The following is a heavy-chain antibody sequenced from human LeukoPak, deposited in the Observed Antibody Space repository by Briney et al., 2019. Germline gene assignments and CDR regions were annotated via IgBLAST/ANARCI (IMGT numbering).Heavy chain of an antibody. J-gene: IGHJ4*02. V-gene: IGHV4-61*02. Sequence: RASETLSLTCTVSGGSISSSSYYWMWIRQPAGKGLEWIGRIYLSDNTNYNNPSLKSRVTMSPDTSMNRFSLKLSSVTAADTAVYYCARGSYGYIDHWGQGLLVTVSS. D-gene: IGHD3-16*01. CDR1: GGSISSSSYY. CDR2: IYLSDNT. CDR3: ARGSYGYIDH.